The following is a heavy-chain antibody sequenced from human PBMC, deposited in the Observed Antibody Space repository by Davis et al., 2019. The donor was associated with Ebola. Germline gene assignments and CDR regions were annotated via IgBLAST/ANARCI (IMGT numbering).Heavy chain of an antibody. CDR1: GFSVNHNY. J-gene: IGHJ4*02. Sequence: GESLKISCAASGFSVNHNYMIWVRQAPGKGLDWVSSLNSAGGTYNADSVKGRFTISRDNSKNTLYLQMNSLRAEDTAVYYCAKDRDYYGSGSLDYWGQGTLVTVSS. CDR2: LNSAGGT. CDR3: AKDRDYYGSGSLDY. V-gene: IGHV3-53*05. D-gene: IGHD3-10*01.